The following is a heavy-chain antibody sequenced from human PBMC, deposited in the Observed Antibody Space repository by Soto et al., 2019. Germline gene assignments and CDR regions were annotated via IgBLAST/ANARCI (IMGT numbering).Heavy chain of an antibody. Sequence: PGESLKISCKGSGYSFTSYWIGWVRQMPGKGLEWMGIIYPGDSDTRYSPSFQGQVTISADKSISTAYLQWSSLKASDTAMYYCARLPSGGYSSGWTTNYYFDYWGQGTLVTVSS. CDR3: ARLPSGGYSSGWTTNYYFDY. V-gene: IGHV5-51*01. CDR1: GYSFTSYW. CDR2: IYPGDSDT. D-gene: IGHD6-19*01. J-gene: IGHJ4*02.